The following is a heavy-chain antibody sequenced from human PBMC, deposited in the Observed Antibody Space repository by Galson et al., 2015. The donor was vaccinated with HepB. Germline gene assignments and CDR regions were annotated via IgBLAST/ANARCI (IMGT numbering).Heavy chain of an antibody. CDR3: ARSPVGATSPGLYYYGMDV. J-gene: IGHJ6*02. D-gene: IGHD1-26*01. Sequence: TLSLTCTVSGGSINSGNYYWSWIRQPAGKGLEWIGRIYTSGSTNYNPSLKSRVTMSVDTSKNQFSLKLSSVTAADTAVYYCARSPVGATSPGLYYYGMDVWGQGTTVTVSS. CDR2: IYTSGST. CDR1: GGSINSGNYY. V-gene: IGHV4-61*02.